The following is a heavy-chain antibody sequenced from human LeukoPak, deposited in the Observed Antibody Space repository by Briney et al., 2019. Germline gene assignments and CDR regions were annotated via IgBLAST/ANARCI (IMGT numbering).Heavy chain of an antibody. CDR3: ARDYCSGGSCYSRGGYYYYMDV. J-gene: IGHJ6*03. Sequence: ASVKVSCKASGYTFTGYYMHWVRQAPGQGLEWMGWIDPDSGGTNYAQKLQGRVTMTTDTSTSTAYMELRSLRSDDTAVYYCARDYCSGGSCYSRGGYYYYMDVWGKGTTVTVSS. CDR1: GYTFTGYY. CDR2: IDPDSGGT. V-gene: IGHV1-2*02. D-gene: IGHD2-15*01.